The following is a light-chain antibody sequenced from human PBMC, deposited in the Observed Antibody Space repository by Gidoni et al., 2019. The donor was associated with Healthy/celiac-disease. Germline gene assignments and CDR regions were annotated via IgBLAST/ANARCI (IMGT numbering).Light chain of an antibody. CDR3: QQYKNWPQWT. CDR1: QSVSSN. Sequence: EIVMTQSPATLSVSTRERATLSCRASQSVSSNVAWYQQKPGPAPRLLIYGAATRATVLPARFSGSGSGTVFTLTISSLQSEDFAVCYCQQYKNWPQWTFGQGTKVEIK. J-gene: IGKJ1*01. V-gene: IGKV3-15*01. CDR2: GAA.